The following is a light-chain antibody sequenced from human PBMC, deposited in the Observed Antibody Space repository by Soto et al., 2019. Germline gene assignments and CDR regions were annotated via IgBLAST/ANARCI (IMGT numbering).Light chain of an antibody. CDR3: QQYNSWPT. CDR1: QSVSNS. CDR2: DVS. V-gene: IGKV3-11*01. J-gene: IGKJ1*01. Sequence: EIVLTQSPATLSLSPGERATLSCWASQSVSNSLAWYQQRPGQSPRLLIYDVSTRATGIPARFGGSGSGTDFTLTISSLETEDFAVYYCQQYNSWPTFGQGTKVEIK.